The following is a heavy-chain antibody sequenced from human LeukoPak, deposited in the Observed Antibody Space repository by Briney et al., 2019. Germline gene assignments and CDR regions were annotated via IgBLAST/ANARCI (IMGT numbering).Heavy chain of an antibody. J-gene: IGHJ4*02. V-gene: IGHV1-2*02. CDR1: GYTFSGYY. D-gene: IGHD4-17*01. Sequence: ASVKVSCKASGYTFSGYYMHWVRQAPGQGLEWMGWINPTSGGTNSAQKFQGRVTMTRDTSISTAYMEVSSLRSDDTAVYYCARGRTFGDYALDYWGQGTLVTVSS. CDR2: INPTSGGT. CDR3: ARGRTFGDYALDY.